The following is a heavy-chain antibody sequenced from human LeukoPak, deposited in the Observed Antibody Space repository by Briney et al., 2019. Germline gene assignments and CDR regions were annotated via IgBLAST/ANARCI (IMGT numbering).Heavy chain of an antibody. J-gene: IGHJ4*02. Sequence: PGGSLRLSCAASGFTFSSHWMSWVRQAPGKGLVWVAFIRYDGSDKYYGDSVKGQFTISRDNSKNTLYLQMNSLRAEDTAVYYCAKADSGTYYGLGDYFDYWGQGTLVTVSS. CDR1: GFTFSSHW. V-gene: IGHV3-30*02. CDR3: AKADSGTYYGLGDYFDY. D-gene: IGHD1-26*01. CDR2: IRYDGSDK.